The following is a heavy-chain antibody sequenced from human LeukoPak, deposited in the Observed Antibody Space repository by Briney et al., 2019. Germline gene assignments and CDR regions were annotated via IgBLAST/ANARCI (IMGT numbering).Heavy chain of an antibody. CDR2: IWYDGSNK. V-gene: IGHV3-33*01. D-gene: IGHD3-22*01. Sequence: GGSLRLSCAASGFIFSNYGMHWVRQAPGKGLEWVAVIWYDGSNKYYADSVKGRFTISRDNSKNTLYLQMNSLRAEDTAVYYCAREYYYDSSGFDYWGQGTLVTVSS. J-gene: IGHJ4*02. CDR1: GFIFSNYG. CDR3: AREYYYDSSGFDY.